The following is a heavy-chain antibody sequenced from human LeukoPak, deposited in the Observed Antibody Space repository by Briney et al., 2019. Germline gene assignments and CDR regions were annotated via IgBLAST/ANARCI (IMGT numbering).Heavy chain of an antibody. CDR1: GYTFTAFC. D-gene: IGHD3-22*01. CDR2: IYPGDSDT. V-gene: IGHV5-51*01. J-gene: IGHJ4*02. Sequence: GESLKISCKASGYTFTAFCIAWVRQMPGKGLEWMGIIYPGDSDTRYSPSFQGQVTISADKSISTAYLQWTSLKASDTAMYYCARRYYYDSSGYTFDYWGQGTLVTVSS. CDR3: ARRYYYDSSGYTFDY.